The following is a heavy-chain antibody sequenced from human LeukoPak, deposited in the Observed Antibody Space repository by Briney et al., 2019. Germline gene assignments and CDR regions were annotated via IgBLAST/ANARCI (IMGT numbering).Heavy chain of an antibody. J-gene: IGHJ6*03. CDR2: IYHSGIT. V-gene: IGHV4-38-2*02. CDR3: ARSIPGYYYYYLDV. Sequence: SETLSLTCTVSGYFISSGYYWGWIRQPPGKGLEWIGSIYHSGITYYNPSLKSRVTISVDTSKNQFSLKLSSVTAADTAVYYCARSIPGYYYYYLDVWGKGTTVTVSS. CDR1: GYFISSGYY. D-gene: IGHD6-6*01.